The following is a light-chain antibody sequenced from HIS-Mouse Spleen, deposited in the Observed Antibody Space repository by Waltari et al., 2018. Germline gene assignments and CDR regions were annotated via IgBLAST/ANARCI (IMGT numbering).Light chain of an antibody. J-gene: IGLJ2*01. CDR3: SSYTSSSTEV. V-gene: IGLV2-14*03. Sequence: QSALTQPASVSGSPGQSITISCTGTSSDVGGYNYVSWYQQPPGKAPKLMIYDVSNRPSGVCVRFSGSKSGNTSVLTISGLQAEDEADYYCSSYTSSSTEVFGGGTKLTVL. CDR1: SSDVGGYNY. CDR2: DVS.